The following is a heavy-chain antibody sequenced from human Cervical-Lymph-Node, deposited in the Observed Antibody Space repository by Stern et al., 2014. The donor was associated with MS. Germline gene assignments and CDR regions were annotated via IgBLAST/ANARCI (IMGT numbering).Heavy chain of an antibody. Sequence: QVQLVQSGAEVKKPGASVKVSCKASGYTFTSYGISWVRQAPGQGLEWMGRITSDNGNANEAQKLQGRVTMTTATATSTAYMELRSLRSDDTAVYYCARGLLGSENAFDIWGQGTMVTVSS. CDR3: ARGLLGSENAFDI. V-gene: IGHV1-18*01. CDR2: ITSDNGNA. D-gene: IGHD2-15*01. CDR1: GYTFTSYG. J-gene: IGHJ3*02.